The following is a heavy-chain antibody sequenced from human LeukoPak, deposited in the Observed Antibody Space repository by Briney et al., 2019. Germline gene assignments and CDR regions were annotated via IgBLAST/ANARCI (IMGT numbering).Heavy chain of an antibody. CDR2: IIPILGIA. D-gene: IGHD3-22*01. V-gene: IGHV1-69*04. Sequence: SVKVSCKASGGTFSSYAISWVRQAPGQGLEWMGRIIPILGIANYAQKFQGRVTITADKSTSTAYMELSSLRSEDTAVYYYARETNYYDSSVLRYWGQGTLVTVSS. J-gene: IGHJ4*02. CDR3: ARETNYYDSSVLRY. CDR1: GGTFSSYA.